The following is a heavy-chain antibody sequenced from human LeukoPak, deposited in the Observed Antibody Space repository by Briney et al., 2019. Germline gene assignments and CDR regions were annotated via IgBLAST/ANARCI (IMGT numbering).Heavy chain of an antibody. D-gene: IGHD3-10*01. CDR3: ARHNYYYGSGTMGYYYMDV. Sequence: SETLSLTCTVSGGSISSSSYYWGWIRQPPGKGLEWIGSIYYSGSTNYNPSLKSRVTMSVDTSKNQFSLKLSSVTAADTAVYYCARHNYYYGSGTMGYYYMDVWGKGTTVTISS. J-gene: IGHJ6*03. V-gene: IGHV4-39*07. CDR1: GGSISSSSYY. CDR2: IYYSGST.